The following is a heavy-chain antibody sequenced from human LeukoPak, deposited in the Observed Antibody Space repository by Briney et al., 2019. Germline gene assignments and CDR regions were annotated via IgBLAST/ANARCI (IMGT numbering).Heavy chain of an antibody. CDR1: GGSISSYF. V-gene: IGHV4-4*07. Sequence: SETLSLTCNVSGGSISSYFWTWIRQPAGKGLEWIGRIHASGTTNYNSSLKSRVSMSVDTSKNQFSLKLTSVTAADTAVYFCAREAKPANAAGLDVWGQGTTVTVSS. D-gene: IGHD4/OR15-4a*01. CDR2: IHASGTT. J-gene: IGHJ6*02. CDR3: AREAKPANAAGLDV.